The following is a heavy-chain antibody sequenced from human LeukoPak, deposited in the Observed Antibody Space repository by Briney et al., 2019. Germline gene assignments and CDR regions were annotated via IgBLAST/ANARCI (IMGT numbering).Heavy chain of an antibody. CDR1: GFTFISHT. CDR2: FSSSGNYI. V-gene: IGHV3-21*01. D-gene: IGHD5-12*01. Sequence: PGGSLRLSCTASGFTFISHTMNWVRQAPGKGLEWVSSFSSSGNYIYYADSVKGRFTISRDNAKNPLYLQMNSLRGEDTAVYYCARDRYGGYDFDYWGQGILVTVSS. J-gene: IGHJ4*02. CDR3: ARDRYGGYDFDY.